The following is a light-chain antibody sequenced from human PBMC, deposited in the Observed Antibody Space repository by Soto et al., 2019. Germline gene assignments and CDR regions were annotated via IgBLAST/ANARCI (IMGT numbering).Light chain of an antibody. CDR1: SSDVGGYNY. Sequence: QSALTQPRSVSGSPGQSVTIYCTGTSSDVGGYNYVSWYQQHPGKAPKLMIYDVTKRPSGVPDRFSGSKSGNTASLTISGLQAEDEADYYCCSYAGIYTWVFGGGTKLTVL. J-gene: IGLJ2*01. V-gene: IGLV2-11*01. CDR3: CSYAGIYTWV. CDR2: DVT.